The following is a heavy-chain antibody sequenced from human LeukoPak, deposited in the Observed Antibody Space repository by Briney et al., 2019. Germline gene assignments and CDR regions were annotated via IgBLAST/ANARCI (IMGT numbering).Heavy chain of an antibody. D-gene: IGHD3-22*01. CDR1: GFTFSNYW. CDR3: AKETYYYDSSGSYTYYFDY. Sequence: GGSLRLSCAASGFTFSNYWMHWVRQAPGKGLEWVSAISGSGGSTYYADSVKGRFTISRDNSKNTLYLQMNSLRAEDTAVYYCAKETYYYDSSGSYTYYFDYWGQGTLVTVSS. CDR2: ISGSGGST. J-gene: IGHJ4*02. V-gene: IGHV3-23*01.